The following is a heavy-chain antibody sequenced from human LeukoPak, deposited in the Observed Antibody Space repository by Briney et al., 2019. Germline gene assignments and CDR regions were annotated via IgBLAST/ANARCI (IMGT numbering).Heavy chain of an antibody. CDR2: IIPIFGTA. Sequence: SVKVSCKASGGTFSSYAISWVRQAPGQGLEWMGGIIPIFGTANYAQKFQGRVTITADESTSTAYMELSSLRSEDTAVYYCARVEGPPDLENWFDPWGQGTLVTVSS. J-gene: IGHJ5*02. CDR1: GGTFSSYA. D-gene: IGHD1-14*01. V-gene: IGHV1-69*13. CDR3: ARVEGPPDLENWFDP.